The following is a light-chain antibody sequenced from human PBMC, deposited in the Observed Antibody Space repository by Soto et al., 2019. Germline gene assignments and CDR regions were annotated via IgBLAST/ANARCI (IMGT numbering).Light chain of an antibody. V-gene: IGLV2-8*01. CDR3: SSYGGSNPVV. J-gene: IGLJ2*01. Sequence: QSALTQPPSASGSPGQSVTISCTGSSSDVGGYNYGSWYQQHPGKAPKLMIYEVSKRPSGVPDRLSGSKSGNTASLTVSGLQAEDEADYYCSSYGGSNPVVFGGGTKLTVL. CDR1: SSDVGGYNY. CDR2: EVS.